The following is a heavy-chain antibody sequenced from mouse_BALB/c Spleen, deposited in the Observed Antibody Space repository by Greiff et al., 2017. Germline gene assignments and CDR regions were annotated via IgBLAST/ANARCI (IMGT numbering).Heavy chain of an antibody. Sequence: EVKLQESGGGLVKPGGSLKLSCAASGFTFSSYAMSWVRQTPEKRLEWVATISSGGSYTYYPDSVKGRFTISRDNAKNTLYLQMSSLRSEDTAMYYCARELQGDYWGQGTSVTVSS. V-gene: IGHV5-9-3*01. D-gene: IGHD1-1*01. J-gene: IGHJ4*01. CDR2: ISSGGSYT. CDR1: GFTFSSYA. CDR3: ARELQGDY.